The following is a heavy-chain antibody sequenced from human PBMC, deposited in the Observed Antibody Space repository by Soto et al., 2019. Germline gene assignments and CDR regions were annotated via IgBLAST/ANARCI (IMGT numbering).Heavy chain of an antibody. J-gene: IGHJ6*02. D-gene: IGHD3-22*01. CDR1: GGSISSSIYY. V-gene: IGHV4-39*01. Sequence: SETLSLTCTVSGGSISSSIYYWGWIRHPPGKGLEWIGSIYYSGSTYYNPSLKSRVTISVDTSKNQFSLKLSSVTAADTAVYYCARQKYYYDSRGYYPYYYYYGMAVWGQGTTLTVSS. CDR3: ARQKYYYDSRGYYPYYYYYGMAV. CDR2: IYYSGST.